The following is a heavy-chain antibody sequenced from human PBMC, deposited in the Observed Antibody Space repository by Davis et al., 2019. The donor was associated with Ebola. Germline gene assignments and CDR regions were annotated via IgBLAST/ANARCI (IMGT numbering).Heavy chain of an antibody. CDR3: ASTTGTPGVGLDV. CDR1: GFTFSSYS. J-gene: IGHJ6*04. V-gene: IGHV3-21*01. D-gene: IGHD1-1*01. Sequence: GESLKISCAASGFTFSSYSMNWVRQAPGKGLEWVSSISSSSSYIYYADSVKGRFTISRDNAKNSLYLQMNSLRAEDTAVYYCASTTGTPGVGLDVWGKGTTVTVSS. CDR2: ISSSSSYI.